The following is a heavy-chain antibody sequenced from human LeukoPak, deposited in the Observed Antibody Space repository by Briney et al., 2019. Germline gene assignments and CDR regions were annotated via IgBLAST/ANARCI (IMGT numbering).Heavy chain of an antibody. D-gene: IGHD3-22*01. CDR1: GFTFSTYS. Sequence: GGSLRLSCAASGFTFSTYSMNWVRQAPGKGLEWVSSISSSGSYIYYADSVKGRFTISRDNAKNSLYLQMNSLRAEDTALYHCARESADYYDSSSDYWGQGTLVTVSS. J-gene: IGHJ4*02. CDR2: ISSSGSYI. V-gene: IGHV3-21*04. CDR3: ARESADYYDSSSDY.